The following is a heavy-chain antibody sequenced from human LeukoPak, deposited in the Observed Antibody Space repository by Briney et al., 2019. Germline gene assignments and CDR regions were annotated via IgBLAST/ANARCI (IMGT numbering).Heavy chain of an antibody. D-gene: IGHD2-8*01. J-gene: IGHJ6*03. Sequence: GGSLRLSCAASGFTFSSYSMNWVRQAPGKGLEWVAYIQYDGSNEQYAHSVKGRFRISRDSSKNILYLQMNSLRAVDTAVYYCAKDRCSNGIGCYYYYMDVWGKGTTVTISS. V-gene: IGHV3-30*02. CDR2: IQYDGSNE. CDR1: GFTFSSYS. CDR3: AKDRCSNGIGCYYYYMDV.